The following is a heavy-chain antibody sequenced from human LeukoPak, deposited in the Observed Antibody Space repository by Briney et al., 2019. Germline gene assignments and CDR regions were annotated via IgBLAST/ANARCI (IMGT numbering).Heavy chain of an antibody. Sequence: SETLSRTCTVSGGSISSGGYYWSWIRQHPGKGLEWIGYIYYSGSTYYNPSLKSRVTISVDTSKNQFSLKLSSVTAADTAVYYCARSLYGDYTPFDYWGQGTLVTVSS. D-gene: IGHD4-17*01. CDR3: ARSLYGDYTPFDY. CDR2: IYYSGST. J-gene: IGHJ4*02. V-gene: IGHV4-31*03. CDR1: GGSISSGGYY.